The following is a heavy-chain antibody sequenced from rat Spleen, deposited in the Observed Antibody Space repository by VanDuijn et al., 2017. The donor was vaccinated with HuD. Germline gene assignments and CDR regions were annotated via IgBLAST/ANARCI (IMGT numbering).Heavy chain of an antibody. D-gene: IGHD1-1*01. V-gene: IGHV5-29*01. CDR3: ARENYYSGDY. Sequence: EVQLVESGGGLVQPGRSLKVSCAASGFTFSDYGMAWVRQAPTKGLEWVATISYDGSTTYYRDSVKGRFTISRDNAKSTLYLQMNSLKSEDTATYYCARENYYSGDYWGQGVMVTVSS. CDR1: GFTFSDYG. J-gene: IGHJ2*01. CDR2: ISYDGSTT.